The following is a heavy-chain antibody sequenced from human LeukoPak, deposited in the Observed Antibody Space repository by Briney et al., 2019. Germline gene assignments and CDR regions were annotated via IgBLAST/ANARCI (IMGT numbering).Heavy chain of an antibody. D-gene: IGHD4-11*01. Sequence: GGSLRLSCAASGFTFSNTYMSWVRQAPGKGLEWVSAIYSEGSTYCLDSVRGRFTISRDSSNNTLYLQMNSLRADDTAVYYCARLHRRQFTSFDYWGQGTLITVS. V-gene: IGHV3-53*01. J-gene: IGHJ4*02. CDR1: GFTFSNTY. CDR3: ARLHRRQFTSFDY. CDR2: IYSEGST.